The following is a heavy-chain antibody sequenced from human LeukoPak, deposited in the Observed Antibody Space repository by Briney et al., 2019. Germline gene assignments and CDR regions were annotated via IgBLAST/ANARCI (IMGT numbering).Heavy chain of an antibody. CDR1: GFTFSNYG. Sequence: PGGSLRLSCATSGFTFSNYGMHWVRQAPGKGLEWVAVISSDETNIRYGDSVKGRLTISRDNSENTLYLQMNSLRVEDTAVYYCARDWGSSGWYNWFDPWGQGTLVTVSS. CDR2: ISSDETNI. V-gene: IGHV3-30*03. D-gene: IGHD6-19*01. CDR3: ARDWGSSGWYNWFDP. J-gene: IGHJ5*02.